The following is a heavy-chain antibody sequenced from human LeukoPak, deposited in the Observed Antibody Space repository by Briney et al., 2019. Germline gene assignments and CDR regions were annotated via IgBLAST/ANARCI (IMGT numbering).Heavy chain of an antibody. J-gene: IGHJ3*02. D-gene: IGHD1-26*01. CDR3: ARRSSPLDSGSYGAFDI. Sequence: SETLSLTCTVSGGSISTSLYYWGWIRQPPGKGLEWIGSIYYSGTTYYNPSLRSRVTISIDTSKNQFSLKLRSVTAADTAVYYCARRSSPLDSGSYGAFDIWGQGTMVTVSS. CDR2: IYYSGTT. CDR1: GGSISTSLYY. V-gene: IGHV4-39*01.